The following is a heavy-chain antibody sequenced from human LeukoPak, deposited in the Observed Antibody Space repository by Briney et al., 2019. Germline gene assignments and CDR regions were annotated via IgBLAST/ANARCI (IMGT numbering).Heavy chain of an antibody. CDR2: ISSSGSTI. CDR3: ARERDGYTRYYYYYMDV. Sequence: PGGSLRLSCAASGFTFSSYEMNWVRQAPGKGLEWVSYISSSGSTIYYADSVKGRFTISRDNAKNSLSLQMNSLRAEDTAVYYCARERDGYTRYYYYYMDVWGKGTTVTISS. D-gene: IGHD5-24*01. CDR1: GFTFSSYE. V-gene: IGHV3-48*03. J-gene: IGHJ6*03.